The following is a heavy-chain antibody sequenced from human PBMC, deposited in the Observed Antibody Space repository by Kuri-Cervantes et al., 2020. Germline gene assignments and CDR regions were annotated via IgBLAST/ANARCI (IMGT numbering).Heavy chain of an antibody. CDR2: IKCDGSEK. J-gene: IGHJ6*02. V-gene: IGHV3-52*01. CDR3: ARDGPGSGYGMDV. Sequence: GESLKISCAASGFTFSSSWMHWVCQAPEKGLGWVADIKCDGSEKYYVDSVKGRLTISRDNAKNSLYLQMSSLRAEDTAVYYCARDGPGSGYGMDVWGQGTTVTVSS. D-gene: IGHD1-26*01. CDR1: GFTFSSSW.